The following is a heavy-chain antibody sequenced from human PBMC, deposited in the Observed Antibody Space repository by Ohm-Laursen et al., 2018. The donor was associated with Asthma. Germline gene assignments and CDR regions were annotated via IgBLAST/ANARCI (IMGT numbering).Heavy chain of an antibody. CDR1: GYTFTGYY. V-gene: IGHV1-2*06. D-gene: IGHD3-3*01. J-gene: IGHJ4*02. Sequence: ASVKVSCKASGYTFTGYYMHWVRQAPGQGLEWMGRINPNSGGTNYAQKFQGRVTMTRDTSISTAYMELSRLRSDDTAVYYCARDYDFWSGYFHWGQGTPVTVSS. CDR3: ARDYDFWSGYFH. CDR2: INPNSGGT.